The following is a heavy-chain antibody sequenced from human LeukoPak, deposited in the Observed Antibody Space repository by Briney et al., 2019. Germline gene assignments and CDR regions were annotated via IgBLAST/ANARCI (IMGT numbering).Heavy chain of an antibody. CDR1: GLTFSSSW. D-gene: IGHD6-19*01. J-gene: IGHJ4*02. V-gene: IGHV3-74*01. CDR2: INSDGSST. CDR3: ARSRWLVPLLGY. Sequence: PGGSLRLSCAASGLTFSSSWMHWVRQAPGKGLVWVSSINSDGSSTRYADSVKGRFTISRDNAKDTLYLQMNSLRAEDTAVYYCARSRWLVPLLGYWGQGTLVTVSS.